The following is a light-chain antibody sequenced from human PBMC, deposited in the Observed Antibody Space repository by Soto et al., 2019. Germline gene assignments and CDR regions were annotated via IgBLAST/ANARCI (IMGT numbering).Light chain of an antibody. CDR3: QQYYRYPRT. V-gene: IGKV1-8*01. CDR1: QGISSY. Sequence: AIRMTQSPSSFSASTGDRVTITCRASQGISSYLAWYQQKPGKAPKLLIYAASTLQSGAPSRFSGSGSGTDFTLTISCLQSEDFATYYSQQYYRYPRTSGKPTKVDI. J-gene: IGKJ1*01. CDR2: AAS.